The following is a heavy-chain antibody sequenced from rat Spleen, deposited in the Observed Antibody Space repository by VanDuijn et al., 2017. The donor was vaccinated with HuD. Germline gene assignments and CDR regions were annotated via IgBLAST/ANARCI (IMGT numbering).Heavy chain of an antibody. CDR1: GFTFSSSG. Sequence: EVQLVESGGGLVQPGRSLRLSCAASGFTFSSSGMHWIRQAPTKGLEWVASISPSAAYTYYLDSVKGRFTLSRDNAKSTLYLQMDSLRSEDTATYFCATAKIATSTGGFDFWGPGTMVTVSS. CDR2: ISPSAAYT. D-gene: IGHD1-2*01. CDR3: ATAKIATSTGGFDF. J-gene: IGHJ1*01. V-gene: IGHV5-19*01.